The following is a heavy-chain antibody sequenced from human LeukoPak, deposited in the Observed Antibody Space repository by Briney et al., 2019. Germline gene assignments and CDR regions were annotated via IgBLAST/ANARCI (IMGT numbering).Heavy chain of an antibody. CDR2: IYYSGST. Sequence: SETLSLTCTVSGGSISSSSYYWGWIRQPPGKGLEWIGSIYYSGSTYYNPSLKSRVTISVDTSKNQFSLKLNSVTAADTAVYYCARGSDYPYYYYYGMDVWGQGTTVTVSS. CDR1: GGSISSSSYY. V-gene: IGHV4-39*01. CDR3: ARGSDYPYYYYYGMDV. J-gene: IGHJ6*02. D-gene: IGHD4-11*01.